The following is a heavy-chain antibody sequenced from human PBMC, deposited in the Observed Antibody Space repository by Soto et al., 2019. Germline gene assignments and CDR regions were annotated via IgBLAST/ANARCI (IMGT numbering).Heavy chain of an antibody. CDR2: IYYSGRS. CDR3: ARQRTTVVTQAYFDH. J-gene: IGHJ4*02. V-gene: IGHV4-39*01. Sequence: SETLSLTCTVSGGSITSSSYYWGWIRQPPGKGLEWIGGIYYSGRSYYNPSLKSRVTMSVDTSKNQFSLTLNSVTAADATVYYCARQRTTVVTQAYFDHWGQGTLVTVSS. D-gene: IGHD4-17*01. CDR1: GGSITSSSYY.